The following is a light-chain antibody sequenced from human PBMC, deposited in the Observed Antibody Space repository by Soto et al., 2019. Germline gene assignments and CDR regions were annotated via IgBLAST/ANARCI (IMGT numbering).Light chain of an antibody. Sequence: QSVLTQPASVSGSPGQSIAISCTGTSSDVGSYNYVSWYQQHPGKAPKLMIYDVSNLPSGVSDRFSGSKSGNTASLTISGLQAEDEADYYCTSYTSGSTYVFGTGTKVTVL. CDR3: TSYTSGSTYV. CDR1: SSDVGSYNY. V-gene: IGLV2-14*03. J-gene: IGLJ1*01. CDR2: DVS.